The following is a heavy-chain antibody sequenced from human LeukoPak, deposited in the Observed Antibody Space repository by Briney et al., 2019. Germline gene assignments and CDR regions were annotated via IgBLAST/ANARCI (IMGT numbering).Heavy chain of an antibody. D-gene: IGHD2-21*02. J-gene: IGHJ4*02. V-gene: IGHV3-20*04. Sequence: GGSLRLSCAASGFTFDNYGMSWVRHAPGKGLEWVSGTNWDGGSTYYADSVKGRFTISRDNDKNSLYLQMNSLRVEDTAMYYCARDGLRRPPTPYCRGDCPLDYWGQGTLVSVSS. CDR1: GFTFDNYG. CDR2: TNWDGGST. CDR3: ARDGLRRPPTPYCRGDCPLDY.